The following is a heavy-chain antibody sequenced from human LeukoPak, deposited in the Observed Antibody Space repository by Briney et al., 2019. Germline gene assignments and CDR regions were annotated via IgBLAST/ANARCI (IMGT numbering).Heavy chain of an antibody. V-gene: IGHV3-74*01. CDR2: INGDGTST. Sequence: GGSLRLSCAASGLSFSSYWMHWVRQGPGKGLVWVSRINGDGTSTSYADSVKGRFTISRDNARNTVYLQMNSLRVEDTAVYYCARPPRGFGFVYWGLGTLVTVSS. D-gene: IGHD3-10*01. CDR3: ARPPRGFGFVY. CDR1: GLSFSSYW. J-gene: IGHJ4*02.